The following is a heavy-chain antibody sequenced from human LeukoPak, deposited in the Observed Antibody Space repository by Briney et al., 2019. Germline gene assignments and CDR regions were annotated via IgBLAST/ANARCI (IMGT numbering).Heavy chain of an antibody. J-gene: IGHJ4*02. CDR2: VNPNSGGT. D-gene: IGHD6-19*01. Sequence: ASVKVSCKASGYTFTGYYIQWVRQAPGQGLEWMGRVNPNSGGTKYAQKFQGRVTMTRDTSISTAYVELSRLRSDDTAIYYRARVAVAGTFEYYFDYWGQGSLVIVSS. CDR1: GYTFTGYY. V-gene: IGHV1-2*06. CDR3: ARVAVAGTFEYYFDY.